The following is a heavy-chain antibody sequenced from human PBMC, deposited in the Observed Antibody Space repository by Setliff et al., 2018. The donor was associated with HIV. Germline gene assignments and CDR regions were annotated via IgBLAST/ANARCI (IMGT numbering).Heavy chain of an antibody. V-gene: IGHV4-61*02. CDR3: ARGLSFYGPGGFDY. D-gene: IGHD3-10*01. Sequence: SETLSLTCTVSGGSISSGSYYWSWIRQPAGKGLEWIGRIYTSGSTNYNPSLKSRVTISVDTSKNQFSLKLRSVTAADTAVYYCARGLSFYGPGGFDYWGQGTLVTVSS. CDR2: IYTSGST. CDR1: GGSISSGSYY. J-gene: IGHJ4*02.